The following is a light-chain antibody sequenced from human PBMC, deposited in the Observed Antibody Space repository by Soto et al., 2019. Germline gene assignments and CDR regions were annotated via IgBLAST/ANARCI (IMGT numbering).Light chain of an antibody. J-gene: IGKJ1*01. CDR1: QSVSSN. Sequence: EIVLTQSPGTLSLSPGEGVTLSCRAGQSVSSNLAWYQQKPGQAPRLLIYGASTSATGIPARFSGSGSGTEFTLTISSLQSEDFAVYYCQQYNNWPRTFGQGTKVDIK. CDR3: QQYNNWPRT. V-gene: IGKV3-15*01. CDR2: GAS.